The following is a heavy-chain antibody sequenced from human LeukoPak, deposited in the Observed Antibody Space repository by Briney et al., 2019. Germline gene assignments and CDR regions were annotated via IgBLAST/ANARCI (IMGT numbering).Heavy chain of an antibody. V-gene: IGHV3-53*01. CDR1: GFTVSSKY. CDR2: IYSGGST. CDR3: ARGDYFDRAFDV. Sequence: GGSLRLSCAASGFTVSSKYMSWVRQAPGKGLEWVSVIYSGGSTYYADSVKGRFTISRDNSKNTLYLQMNSLKAEDTAVYYCARGDYFDRAFDVWGQGTMVTVSS. J-gene: IGHJ3*01. D-gene: IGHD3-22*01.